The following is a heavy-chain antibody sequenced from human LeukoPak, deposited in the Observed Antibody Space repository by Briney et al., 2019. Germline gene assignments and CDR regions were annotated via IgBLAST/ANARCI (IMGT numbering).Heavy chain of an antibody. Sequence: GGSLRLSCAASEFIFSTYSMNWVRQAPGKGLEWVSSITGSYSHIYYADSVKGRFTISRDNAKNSLYLQMNSLRAEDTAVYYCARGAEYYYDSSGYFPFDYWGQGTLVTVSS. D-gene: IGHD3-22*01. CDR1: EFIFSTYS. CDR3: ARGAEYYYDSSGYFPFDY. CDR2: ITGSYSHI. V-gene: IGHV3-21*01. J-gene: IGHJ4*02.